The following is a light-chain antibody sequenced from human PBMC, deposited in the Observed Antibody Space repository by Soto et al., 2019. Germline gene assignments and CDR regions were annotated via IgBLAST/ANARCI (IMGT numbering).Light chain of an antibody. J-gene: IGKJ3*01. CDR2: AAS. CDR1: QGISSY. CDR3: QQYYSDSFT. V-gene: IGKV1-8*01. Sequence: AIRMTQSPSSFPASTGDRVTITCRASQGISSYLAWYQQKPGNAPKLLIYAASTLQSGVPSRFSGSGSGTDFTLTISCLQSEDFATYYCQQYYSDSFTFGPGTKVDFK.